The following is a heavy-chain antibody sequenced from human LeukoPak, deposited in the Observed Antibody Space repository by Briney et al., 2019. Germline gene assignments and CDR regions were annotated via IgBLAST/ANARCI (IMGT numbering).Heavy chain of an antibody. CDR3: ARLRGPHLTTDKLRSRGYYMDV. CDR2: IYYSGGIT. Sequence: SETLSLTCTVSGGSISSYYWSWIRQPPGKGLEWIGYIYYSGGITYYNPSLKSRVTISVDTSKNQFSLKLSSVTAADTAVYYCARLRGPHLTTDKLRSRGYYMDVWGKGTTVTVSS. D-gene: IGHD4-11*01. CDR1: GGSISSYY. V-gene: IGHV4-59*12. J-gene: IGHJ6*03.